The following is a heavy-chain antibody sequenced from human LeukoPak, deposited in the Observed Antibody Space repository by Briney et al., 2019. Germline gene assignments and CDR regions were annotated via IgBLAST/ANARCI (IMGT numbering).Heavy chain of an antibody. D-gene: IGHD2-2*01. Sequence: ASVKVSCMVSGDTLTALSMHWVRQAPGKGLKWMGGFHPEDGETIYAQKFQGRVTMTEDTSTDTAYMELSSLRSDDTAVYYCTTGKIYCSTTSCSDDYWGQGTLVTVSS. CDR2: FHPEDGET. J-gene: IGHJ4*02. CDR3: TTGKIYCSTTSCSDDY. V-gene: IGHV1-24*01. CDR1: GDTLTALS.